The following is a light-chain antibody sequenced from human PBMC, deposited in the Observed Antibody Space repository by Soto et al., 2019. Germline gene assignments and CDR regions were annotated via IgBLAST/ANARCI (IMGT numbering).Light chain of an antibody. Sequence: EIVMPQSPATLSVSPGERATLSCRASQSISNYLAWYQQKPGQAPRLLIFGTSTRATGIPARLSGSGSGTDFTLTISSLEAEDFAVYYCQQRSNWPPTFGQRTRLEI. CDR3: QQRSNWPPT. J-gene: IGKJ5*01. CDR2: GTS. V-gene: IGKV3-11*01. CDR1: QSISNY.